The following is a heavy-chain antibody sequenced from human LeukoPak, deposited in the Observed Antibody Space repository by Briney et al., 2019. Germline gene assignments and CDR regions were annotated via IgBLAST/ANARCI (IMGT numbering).Heavy chain of an antibody. J-gene: IGHJ6*02. CDR2: IHYSGST. CDR1: GGSISTYY. CDR3: AREGYYYGMDV. Sequence: SETLSLTCSVSGGSISTYYWSWIRQPPGKGLEWIAYIHYSGSTNHNPSLKSRVTISVDASKNQFSLKLSSVTAADTAVYYCAREGYYYGMDVWGQGTTVTVSS. V-gene: IGHV4-59*01.